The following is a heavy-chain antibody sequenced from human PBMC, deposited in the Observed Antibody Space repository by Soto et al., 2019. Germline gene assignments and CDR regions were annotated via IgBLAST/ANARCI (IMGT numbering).Heavy chain of an antibody. D-gene: IGHD3-16*01. CDR2: INHSGST. J-gene: IGHJ4*02. Sequence: QVQLQQWGAGLLKPSETLSLTCAVYGGSFSGYYWSWIRQPPGKGLEWIGEINHSGSTNYNPSLMSRVTISVDTSKNQFGLKLSSVTAAETAGYYCARGLLRGNYFDYWGQGTLVTVSS. CDR1: GGSFSGYY. CDR3: ARGLLRGNYFDY. V-gene: IGHV4-34*01.